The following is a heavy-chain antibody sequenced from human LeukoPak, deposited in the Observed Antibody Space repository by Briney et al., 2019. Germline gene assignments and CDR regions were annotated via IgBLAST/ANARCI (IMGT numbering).Heavy chain of an antibody. Sequence: PGGSLRLSCAASGFTFDDYAMHWVRQAPGKGLECVSGISWNSGSTGYADSVKGRFTISRDNAKNSLYLQMNSLRGEDTALYYCAKAREDYYGMDVWGQGTTVTVSS. V-gene: IGHV3-9*01. D-gene: IGHD1-26*01. CDR1: GFTFDDYA. CDR3: AKAREDYYGMDV. CDR2: ISWNSGST. J-gene: IGHJ6*02.